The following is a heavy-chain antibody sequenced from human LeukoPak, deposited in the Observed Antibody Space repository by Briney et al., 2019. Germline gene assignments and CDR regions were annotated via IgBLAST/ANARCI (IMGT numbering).Heavy chain of an antibody. CDR3: ARESRITMVRELTGRTDAFDI. V-gene: IGHV3-21*01. Sequence: GGSLRLSCAASGFSFSRYNMNWVRQAPGKGLEWVSFISSSSSLISYADSVKGRFTISRDNAKNSLYLQMNSLRAEDTAVYYCARESRITMVRELTGRTDAFDIWGQGTMVTVSS. D-gene: IGHD3-10*01. J-gene: IGHJ3*02. CDR2: ISSSSSLI. CDR1: GFSFSRYN.